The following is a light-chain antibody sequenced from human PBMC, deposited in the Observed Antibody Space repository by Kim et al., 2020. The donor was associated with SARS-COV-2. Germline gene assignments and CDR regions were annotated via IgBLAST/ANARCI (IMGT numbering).Light chain of an antibody. Sequence: QAGLTQPPSVSKGLRQTATLTCTGNNNNVGNQGAAWLQQHQGHPPKLLSYRNNNRPSGISERFSASRSGDTASLTITGLQPEDKTDYYCSAWDSSLNAWVFGGGTQLTVL. V-gene: IGLV10-54*04. J-gene: IGLJ3*02. CDR1: NNNVGNQG. CDR3: SAWDSSLNAWV. CDR2: RNN.